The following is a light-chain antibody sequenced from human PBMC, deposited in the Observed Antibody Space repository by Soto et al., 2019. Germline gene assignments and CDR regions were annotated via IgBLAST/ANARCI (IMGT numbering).Light chain of an antibody. J-gene: IGKJ4*01. V-gene: IGKV1D-12*01. Sequence: DIQMTQSPPSVHAALWDRVTMTCMASQGISSWLAWYQQKPGKARKLLIYAASSLQSGVPSRLSGSGSWTDFTLTISSLQPEDVAAYYCQQGKSYPLTFGGGTKVDNK. CDR1: QGISSW. CDR2: AAS. CDR3: QQGKSYPLT.